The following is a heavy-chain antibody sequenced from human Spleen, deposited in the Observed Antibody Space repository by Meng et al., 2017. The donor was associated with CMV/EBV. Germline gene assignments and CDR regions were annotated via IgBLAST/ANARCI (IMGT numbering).Heavy chain of an antibody. J-gene: IGHJ5*02. Sequence: GGSLRLSCAASGFTFSSNDMHWVRQTTGKGLEWVSRINSDGSSTSYADSVKGRFTISRDNAKNTLYLQMNSLRAEDTAVYYCAREGRYSSYKFDPWGQGTLVTVSS. CDR1: GFTFSSND. V-gene: IGHV3-74*01. CDR2: INSDGSST. D-gene: IGHD6-19*01. CDR3: AREGRYSSYKFDP.